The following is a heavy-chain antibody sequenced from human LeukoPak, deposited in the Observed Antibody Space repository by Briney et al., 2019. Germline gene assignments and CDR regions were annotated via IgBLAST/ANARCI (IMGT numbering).Heavy chain of an antibody. Sequence: GGSLRLSCAASGFTFSSYAMHWVRQAPGKGLEWVSSISDSSTYIYYTDSEKGRFTISRDNAKNSLYLQMNSLRADDAAVYYCAREPTSMGSDYWGQGTLSPSPQ. CDR2: ISDSSTYI. CDR1: GFTFSSYA. J-gene: IGHJ4*02. CDR3: AREPTSMGSDY. V-gene: IGHV3-21*01. D-gene: IGHD5-18*01.